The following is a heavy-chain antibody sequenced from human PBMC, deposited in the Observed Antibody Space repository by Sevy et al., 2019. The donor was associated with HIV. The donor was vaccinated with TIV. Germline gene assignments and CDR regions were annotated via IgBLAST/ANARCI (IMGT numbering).Heavy chain of an antibody. CDR3: ARKSILTGYDYGMDL. V-gene: IGHV1-2*06. CDR1: GYTFTGYY. CDR2: INRNSGGT. J-gene: IGHJ6*02. D-gene: IGHD3-9*01. Sequence: ASVKVSCKASGYTFTGYYMHWVRQAPGQGLEWMGRINRNSGGTNYAQKFQGRVTMTRDTSISTAYMELSRLRSDDTAVYYCARKSILTGYDYGMDLWGQGTTVTVSS.